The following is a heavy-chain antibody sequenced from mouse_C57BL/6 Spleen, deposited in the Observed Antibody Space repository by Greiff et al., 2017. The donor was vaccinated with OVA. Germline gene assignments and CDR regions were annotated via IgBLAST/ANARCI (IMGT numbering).Heavy chain of an antibody. CDR2: LSPGDGDT. CDR3: ARRAYYSKGWFAD. J-gene: IGHJ3*01. V-gene: IGHV1-80*01. Sequence: QVQLQQSGAELVKPGASVKISCKASGYAFSSYWMNWVKQRPGKGLEWIGQLSPGDGDTNYNGKFKGKATLTADKSSSTAYMQLISLTSEDSAVYFCARRAYYSKGWFADWGQGTLVTVSA. CDR1: GYAFSSYW. D-gene: IGHD2-5*01.